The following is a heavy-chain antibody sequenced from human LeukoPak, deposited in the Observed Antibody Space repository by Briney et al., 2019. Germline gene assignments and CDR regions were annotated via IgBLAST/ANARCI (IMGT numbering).Heavy chain of an antibody. CDR2: INRSGST. CDR1: GGSFSGYY. Sequence: SETLSLTCAVYGGSFSGYYWSWIRQPPGKGLEWIGEINRSGSTNYNPSLKSRVTISVDTSKNQFSLKLSSVTAADTAVYYCAGGYCSGGSCYGYWYFDLWGRGTLVTVSS. J-gene: IGHJ2*01. D-gene: IGHD2-15*01. CDR3: AGGYCSGGSCYGYWYFDL. V-gene: IGHV4-34*01.